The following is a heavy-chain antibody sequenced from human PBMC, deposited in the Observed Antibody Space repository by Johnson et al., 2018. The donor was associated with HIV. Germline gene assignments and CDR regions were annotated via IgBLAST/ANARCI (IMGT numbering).Heavy chain of an antibody. V-gene: IGHV3-11*04. CDR1: GFTFSDYY. D-gene: IGHD5-18*01. Sequence: QMLLVESGGGLVKPGGSLRLSCAASGFTFSDYYMSWIRQAPGKGLEWVSYISSSGSTIYYADSVKGRFTISRDNAKNSLYLQMNSLRAEDTAVYYCAKEVPVYSYGYYDAFDIWGQGTMVTVSS. J-gene: IGHJ3*02. CDR2: ISSSGSTI. CDR3: AKEVPVYSYGYYDAFDI.